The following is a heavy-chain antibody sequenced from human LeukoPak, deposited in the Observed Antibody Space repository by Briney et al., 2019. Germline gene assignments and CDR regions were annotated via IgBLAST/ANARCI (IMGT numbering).Heavy chain of an antibody. CDR1: GGSISTYY. D-gene: IGHD1-26*01. Sequence: SETLSLTCTVSGGSISTYYWSWIRQPPGKGLEWIGYIYYTGSTSYNPSLKSRVTMSLDASKNQFTLEPNSVTPADTAVYYCARGGNYWPQWWFDPWGRGTLVSVSS. CDR2: IYYTGST. V-gene: IGHV4-59*01. CDR3: ARGGNYWPQWWFDP. J-gene: IGHJ5*02.